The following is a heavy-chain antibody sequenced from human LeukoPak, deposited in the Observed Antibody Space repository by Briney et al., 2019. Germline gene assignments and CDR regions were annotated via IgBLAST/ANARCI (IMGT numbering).Heavy chain of an antibody. CDR3: ARGGITMVQGVIIRNWFDP. CDR1: GYTSTGYY. D-gene: IGHD3-10*01. V-gene: IGHV1-2*02. J-gene: IGHJ5*02. Sequence: ASVKVSCKASGYTSTGYYMHWVRQAPGQGLEWMGWINPNSGGTNYAQKFQGRVTMTRDTSISTAYMELSRLRSDDTAVYYCARGGITMVQGVIIRNWFDPWGLGTLVTVSS. CDR2: INPNSGGT.